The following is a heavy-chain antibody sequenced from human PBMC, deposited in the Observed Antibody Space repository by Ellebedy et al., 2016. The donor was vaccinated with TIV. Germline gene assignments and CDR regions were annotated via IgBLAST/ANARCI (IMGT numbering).Heavy chain of an antibody. CDR1: GFPFSGFA. CDR2: KKEDGSET. J-gene: IGHJ4*02. Sequence: GESLKISXVAYGFPFSGFAMSWVRQAPGKGLEWVASKKEDGSETYYGDSVRGRFTISRNNAKNSLYLQMNSLRVEDTAIYYCARDRVHGSTPYYFDYWGQGALVTVSS. CDR3: ARDRVHGSTPYYFDY. D-gene: IGHD2-2*01. V-gene: IGHV3-7*01.